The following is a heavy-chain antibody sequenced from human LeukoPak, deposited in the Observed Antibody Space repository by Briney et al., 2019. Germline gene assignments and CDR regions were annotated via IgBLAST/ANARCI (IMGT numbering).Heavy chain of an antibody. J-gene: IGHJ5*02. D-gene: IGHD3-3*01. Sequence: SETLSLTCTVSGGSISSSSYYWVWIRQPPGKGLEWIGSIYYSGSTYYNPSLKSRVTISVDTSKNQFSLKLSSVTAADTAVYYCARDLDFWSGYYTGGFDPWGQGTLVTVSS. CDR1: GGSISSSSYY. V-gene: IGHV4-39*07. CDR3: ARDLDFWSGYYTGGFDP. CDR2: IYYSGST.